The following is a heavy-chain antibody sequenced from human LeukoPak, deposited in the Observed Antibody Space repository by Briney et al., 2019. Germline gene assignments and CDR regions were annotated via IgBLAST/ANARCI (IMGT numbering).Heavy chain of an antibody. CDR3: AKHHITMIVVDPDAFDI. V-gene: IGHV3-15*01. CDR2: IKSKTDGGTT. D-gene: IGHD3-22*01. CDR1: GFTFSNAW. J-gene: IGHJ3*02. Sequence: GGSLRLSCAASGFTFSNAWMSWVRQAPGKGLEWVGRIKSKTDGGTTDYAAPVKGRFTISRDDSKNTLYLQMNSLRAEDTAVYYCAKHHITMIVVDPDAFDIWGQGTMVTVSS.